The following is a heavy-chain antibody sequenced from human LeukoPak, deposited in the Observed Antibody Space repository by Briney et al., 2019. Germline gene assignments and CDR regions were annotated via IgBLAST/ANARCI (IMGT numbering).Heavy chain of an antibody. D-gene: IGHD1-1*01. Sequence: SVKVSCKASGGTFSSYAISWVRQAPGQGLEWMGGIIPIFGTANYAQKFQGRVTITADESTSTAYMELSSLRSEDTAVYYCATGDRQHNYYYYYYMDVWGKGTTVTISS. V-gene: IGHV1-69*01. CDR1: GGTFSSYA. CDR2: IIPIFGTA. CDR3: ATGDRQHNYYYYYYMDV. J-gene: IGHJ6*03.